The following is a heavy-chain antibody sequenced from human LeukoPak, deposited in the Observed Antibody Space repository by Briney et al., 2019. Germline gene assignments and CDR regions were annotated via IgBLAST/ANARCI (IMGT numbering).Heavy chain of an antibody. CDR2: ISGSGGST. D-gene: IGHD3-16*01. CDR3: ANPTLAPTSDV. V-gene: IGHV3-23*01. CDR1: GGSISSSN. J-gene: IGHJ6*02. Sequence: PSETLSLTCAVSGGSISSSNWWSWVRPAPGKGLEWVSAISGSGGSTYYADSVKGRFTISRDNSKNTLYLQMNSLRAEDTAVYYCANPTLAPTSDVWGQGTTVTVSS.